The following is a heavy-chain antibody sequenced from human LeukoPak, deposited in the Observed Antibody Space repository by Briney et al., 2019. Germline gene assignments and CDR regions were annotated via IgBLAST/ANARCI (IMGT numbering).Heavy chain of an antibody. D-gene: IGHD3-3*01. Sequence: SETLSLTCAVYGVSFSGYYWSWIRQPPGKGLEWIWEINHRGSTNYNPSLKSRVTTSVDTSKNQFSLKLSSVTAADTAVYYCARVRPLNDIWSGYSFDYWGQGTLVTVSS. CDR3: ARVRPLNDIWSGYSFDY. CDR2: INHRGST. CDR1: GVSFSGYY. J-gene: IGHJ4*02. V-gene: IGHV4-34*01.